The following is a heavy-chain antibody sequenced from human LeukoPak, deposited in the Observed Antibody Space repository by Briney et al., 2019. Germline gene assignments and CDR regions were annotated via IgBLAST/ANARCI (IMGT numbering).Heavy chain of an antibody. D-gene: IGHD5-24*01. Sequence: KPSETLSLTCAVSGYSISSGYYWGRIRQPPGKGLEWIGTIYHSGTTYYNPSLESRVTISVDTSKNQFSLKLSSVTAADTAVYYCARGLHIIDYWGQGTLVTVSS. CDR1: GYSISSGYY. J-gene: IGHJ4*02. CDR3: ARGLHIIDY. V-gene: IGHV4-38-2*01. CDR2: IYHSGTT.